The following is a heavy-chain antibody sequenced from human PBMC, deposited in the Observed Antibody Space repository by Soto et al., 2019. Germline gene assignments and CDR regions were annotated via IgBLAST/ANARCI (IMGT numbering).Heavy chain of an antibody. J-gene: IGHJ6*02. V-gene: IGHV3-72*01. D-gene: IGHD6-19*01. Sequence: EVQLVESGGGLVQPGGSLRLSCAASGLIFSDYHMDWVRQAPGKGLEWVGRIRRKAISYTTEYAASVKGRFTISRDDSKNSLYLQMNSLKSEDTAVYYCAMLGGWSGGSSGMDVWGQGTTVTVSS. CDR1: GLIFSDYH. CDR2: IRRKAISYTT. CDR3: AMLGGWSGGSSGMDV.